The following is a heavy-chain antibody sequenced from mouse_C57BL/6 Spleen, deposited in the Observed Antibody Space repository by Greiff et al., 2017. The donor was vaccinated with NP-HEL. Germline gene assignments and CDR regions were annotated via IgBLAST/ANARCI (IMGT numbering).Heavy chain of an antibody. V-gene: IGHV1-81*01. D-gene: IGHD2-3*01. CDR1: GYTFTSYG. CDR3: ARKDIYDGYYDYFDY. CDR2: IYPRSGNT. J-gene: IGHJ2*01. Sequence: QVQLQQSGAELARPGASVKLSCKASGYTFTSYGISWVKQRTGQGLEWIGEIYPRSGNTYYNEKFKGKATLNADKSSSTAYMELRSLTSEDSAVYFCARKDIYDGYYDYFDYWGQGTTLTVSS.